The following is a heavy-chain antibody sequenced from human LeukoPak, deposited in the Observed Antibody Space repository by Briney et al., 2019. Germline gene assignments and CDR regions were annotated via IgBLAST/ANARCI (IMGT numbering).Heavy chain of an antibody. D-gene: IGHD1-1*01. CDR1: GFTVISNY. CDR2: IYSGGST. V-gene: IGHV3-53*01. CDR3: ARDRGTTGTYWSQFDY. J-gene: IGHJ4*02. Sequence: AGGSLRLSCAASGFTVISNYMSWVRQAPGKGLEWVSVIYSGGSTYYADSVKGRFTISRDNSKNTLYLQMNSLRAEDTAVYYCARDRGTTGTYWSQFDYWGQGTLVTVSS.